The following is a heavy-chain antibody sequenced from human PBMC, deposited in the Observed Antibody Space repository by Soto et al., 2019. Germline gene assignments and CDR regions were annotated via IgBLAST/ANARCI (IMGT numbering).Heavy chain of an antibody. V-gene: IGHV1-69*15. Sequence: PVKVSCKASVGTFSSYAISWVRQAPGQGLEWMARIIPIFGTANSAQKFQGRVTITADESTSTAYMELSSLRSEDTAVYYCARVDTAIETYGMDVWGQGTTVTVSS. CDR2: IIPIFGTA. CDR3: ARVDTAIETYGMDV. CDR1: VGTFSSYA. D-gene: IGHD5-18*01. J-gene: IGHJ6*02.